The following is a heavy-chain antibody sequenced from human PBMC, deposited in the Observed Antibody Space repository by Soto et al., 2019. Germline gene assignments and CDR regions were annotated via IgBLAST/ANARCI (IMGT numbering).Heavy chain of an antibody. V-gene: IGHV1-46*03. Sequence: ASVKVACKASGYTFTSYYMHWVRQAPGQGLEWMGIINPSGGSTSYAQKFQGRVTMTRDTSTSTVYMELSSLRSEDTAVYYCARDPHVIAYYYGMDVWGQGTTVTVSS. CDR1: GYTFTSYY. J-gene: IGHJ6*02. CDR3: ARDPHVIAYYYGMDV. CDR2: INPSGGST.